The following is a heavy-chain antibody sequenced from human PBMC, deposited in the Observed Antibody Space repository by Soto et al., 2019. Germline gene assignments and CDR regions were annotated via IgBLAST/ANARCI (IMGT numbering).Heavy chain of an antibody. Sequence: SETLSLTCTVSGGSISSSNYYWGWIRQPPGKGLEWIGSIYYSGSTAYNSSLKSRVTMSVDTSKNQLSLRLSSVTAADTAVYYCASPTLGAFDIWGQGTMVTVSS. V-gene: IGHV4-39*01. CDR3: ASPTLGAFDI. CDR2: IYYSGST. CDR1: GGSISSSNYY. J-gene: IGHJ3*02. D-gene: IGHD3-16*01.